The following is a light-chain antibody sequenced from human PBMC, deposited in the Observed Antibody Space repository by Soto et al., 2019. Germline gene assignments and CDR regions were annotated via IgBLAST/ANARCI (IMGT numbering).Light chain of an antibody. Sequence: DIQMTQSPSTLSAPVGDRVTITCRASQSIRSWLAWYQQKPGKAPKLLIYTASNLDSGVPSRFSGSGFGTEFTLTISSLQPDDFATYYCQQYNSYYGALTFGGGTKVDIK. CDR3: QQYNSYYGALT. CDR2: TAS. V-gene: IGKV1-5*03. CDR1: QSIRSW. J-gene: IGKJ4*01.